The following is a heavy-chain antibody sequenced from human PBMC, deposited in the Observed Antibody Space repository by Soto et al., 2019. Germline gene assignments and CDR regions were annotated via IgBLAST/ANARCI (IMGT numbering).Heavy chain of an antibody. D-gene: IGHD3-22*01. CDR2: ISYDGSNK. V-gene: IGHV3-30*18. CDR3: AKEVSRYYGMDV. Sequence: QVQLVESGGGVVQPGRSLRLSCAASGFTFSSYGMHWVRQAPGKGLEWVAVISYDGSNKYYADSVKGRFTISRDNSKNTLYLQMNSLRAEDTAVYYCAKEVSRYYGMDVWVQGTTVTVSS. J-gene: IGHJ6*02. CDR1: GFTFSSYG.